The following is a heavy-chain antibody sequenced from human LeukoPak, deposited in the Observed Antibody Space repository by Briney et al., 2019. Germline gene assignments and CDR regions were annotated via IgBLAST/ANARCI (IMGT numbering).Heavy chain of an antibody. CDR2: ISSSSSTI. CDR1: EFTFSSYS. CDR3: ARVGSYYNEAFDI. J-gene: IGHJ3*02. V-gene: IGHV3-48*01. D-gene: IGHD1-26*01. Sequence: GGSLRLSCAASEFTFSSYSMNWVRQAPGKGLELVSYISSSSSTIYYADSVKGRFSTSRDNAKNSLYLQMNSLRAEDTAVYYCARVGSYYNEAFDIWGQGTMVTVSS.